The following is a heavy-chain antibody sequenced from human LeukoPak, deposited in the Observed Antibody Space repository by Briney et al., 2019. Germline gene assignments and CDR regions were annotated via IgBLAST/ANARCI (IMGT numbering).Heavy chain of an antibody. D-gene: IGHD6-13*01. Sequence: PSETLSLTRTLSGGSVSIYYWSWIRHPPEKGLEWIGYIHYSGSTNYSPSLKGRVTISVDTSKNQFSLNVRSVTAADTAVYYCARWRAASADPFDYWGQGTLVTVSS. J-gene: IGHJ4*02. CDR3: ARWRAASADPFDY. CDR1: GGSVSIYY. V-gene: IGHV4-59*02. CDR2: IHYSGST.